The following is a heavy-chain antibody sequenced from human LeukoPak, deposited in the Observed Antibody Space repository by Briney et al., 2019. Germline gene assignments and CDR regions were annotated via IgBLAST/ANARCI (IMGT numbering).Heavy chain of an antibody. V-gene: IGHV1-69*04. J-gene: IGHJ4*02. CDR2: IIPILGIA. CDR3: AREGDGYNSTRDY. Sequence: SVTVSCKASGGTFSSYAISWVRQAPGQGLEWMGRIIPILGIANYAQKFQGRVTITADKSTSTAYMELSSLRSEDTAVYYCAREGDGYNSTRDYWGQGTLVTVSS. D-gene: IGHD5-12*01. CDR1: GGTFSSYA.